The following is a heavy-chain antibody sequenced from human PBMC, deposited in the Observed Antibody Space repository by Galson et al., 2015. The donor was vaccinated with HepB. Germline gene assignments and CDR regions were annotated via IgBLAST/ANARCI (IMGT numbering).Heavy chain of an antibody. D-gene: IGHD3-16*01. CDR2: IYYSGST. J-gene: IGHJ6*02. Sequence: TLSLTCTVSGGSISSGGYYWSWIRQHPGKGLEWIGYIYYSGSTYYNPSLKSRVTISVDTSKNQFSLKLSSVTAADTAVYYCARVPALGYGMDVWGQGTTVTVSS. V-gene: IGHV4-31*03. CDR1: GGSISSGGYY. CDR3: ARVPALGYGMDV.